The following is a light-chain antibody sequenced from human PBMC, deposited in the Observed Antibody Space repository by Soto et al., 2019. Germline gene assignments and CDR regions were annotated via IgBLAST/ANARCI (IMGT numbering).Light chain of an antibody. CDR2: TNN. CDR1: NSNIGSST. CDR3: AAWDDSLNALV. Sequence: QLVLTQPPSASGTPGQGVTISCSGSNSNIGSSTVNWYQQLPGTAPKALIHTNNQRPSGVPDRFSGSKSGTSASLAISGLQSEDEAHYYCAAWDDSLNALVFGGGTKVTVL. V-gene: IGLV1-44*01. J-gene: IGLJ2*01.